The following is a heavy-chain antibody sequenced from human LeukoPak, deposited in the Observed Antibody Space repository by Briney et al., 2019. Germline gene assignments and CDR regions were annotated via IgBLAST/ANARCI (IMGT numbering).Heavy chain of an antibody. J-gene: IGHJ4*02. CDR2: IYQTGST. CDR1: GYSISSGYY. Sequence: SETLSLTCGVSGYSISSGYYWGWIRQPPGTGLEWIGSIYQTGSTYYNPSLKGRVSMSVDTSKNQFSLRLSSVTAADTAVYYCARSSSRAADYWGQGILVTVSS. V-gene: IGHV4-38-2*01. CDR3: ARSSSRAADY. D-gene: IGHD6-13*01.